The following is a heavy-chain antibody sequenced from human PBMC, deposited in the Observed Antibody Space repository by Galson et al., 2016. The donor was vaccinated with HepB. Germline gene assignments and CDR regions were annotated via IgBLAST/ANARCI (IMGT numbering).Heavy chain of an antibody. D-gene: IGHD1-26*01. Sequence: SVKVSCKASGGTTRNYPITWVRQAPGHGLDWMGGNMPALDKTTHAPRFQGRVSLTADEATNTVYMQLTGLRSEDTAVYYCATDFRNSGYLHYWGQGTLVTVSS. CDR1: GGTTRNYP. CDR2: NMPALDKT. V-gene: IGHV1-69*13. J-gene: IGHJ4*02. CDR3: ATDFRNSGYLHY.